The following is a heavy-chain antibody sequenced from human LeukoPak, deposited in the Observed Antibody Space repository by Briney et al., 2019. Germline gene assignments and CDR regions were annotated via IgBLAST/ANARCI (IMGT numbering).Heavy chain of an antibody. CDR3: ARDLKHYYGSASYWDY. CDR1: GYTFTTCG. Sequence: ASVKVSCKASGYTFTTCGISWVRQAPGQGLEWMGWISAYNGNTNYAQKVQGRVTMTTDTSTNTAYMELRSLRSDDTAVYYCARDLKHYYGSASYWDYWRQGTLATVSS. V-gene: IGHV1-18*01. J-gene: IGHJ4*02. D-gene: IGHD3-10*01. CDR2: ISAYNGNT.